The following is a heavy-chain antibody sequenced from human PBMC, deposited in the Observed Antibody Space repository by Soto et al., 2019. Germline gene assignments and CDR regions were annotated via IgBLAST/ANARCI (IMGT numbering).Heavy chain of an antibody. CDR3: ARDRVQGRITIFGVVIKSTLDAFDI. V-gene: IGHV1-18*01. CDR1: GYTFTSYG. CDR2: ISAYNGNT. D-gene: IGHD3-3*01. Sequence: ASVKVSCKASGYTFTSYGISWVRQAPGQGLEWMGWISAYNGNTNYAQKLQGRVTMTTDTSTSTAYMELRSLRSDDTAVYYCARDRVQGRITIFGVVIKSTLDAFDIWGQGTMVTVSS. J-gene: IGHJ3*02.